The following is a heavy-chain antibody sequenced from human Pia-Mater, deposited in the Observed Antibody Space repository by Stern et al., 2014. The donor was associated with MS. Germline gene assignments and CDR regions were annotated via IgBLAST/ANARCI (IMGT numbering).Heavy chain of an antibody. D-gene: IGHD2-21*01. CDR1: GYRVSDNW. V-gene: IGHV5-51*01. Sequence: EVQLVESGVEVKKPGESLKISCEASGYRVSDNWIGWVRQMPGKGLEWIGMIYPGDSDSRYNPSVQGQVTISADKSTNTAFLQWDSLKASDTAIYYCARHQSTLVNWFDTWGQGTPVTVSS. CDR2: IYPGDSDS. J-gene: IGHJ5*02. CDR3: ARHQSTLVNWFDT.